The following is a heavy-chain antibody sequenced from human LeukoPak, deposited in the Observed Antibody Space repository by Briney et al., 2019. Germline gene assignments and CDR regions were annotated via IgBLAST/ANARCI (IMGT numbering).Heavy chain of an antibody. Sequence: SETLSLTCTVSGGSISSSSYYWSWIRQPPGKGLEWIGYIYYSGSTNYNPSLESRVTISVDTSKNQLSLKLSSVTAADTAVYYCARRMGQLLPFNYWGQGTLVTVSS. J-gene: IGHJ4*02. D-gene: IGHD1-26*01. CDR1: GGSISSSSYY. V-gene: IGHV4-61*01. CDR3: ARRMGQLLPFNY. CDR2: IYYSGST.